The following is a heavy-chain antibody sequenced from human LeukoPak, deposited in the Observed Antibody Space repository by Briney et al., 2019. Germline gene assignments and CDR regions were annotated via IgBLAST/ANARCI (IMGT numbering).Heavy chain of an antibody. V-gene: IGHV1-18*01. CDR2: TSANNGHT. D-gene: IGHD3-22*01. J-gene: IGHJ4*02. Sequence: ASVRVSCKASGYIFTSYGLSWVRQAPGQGLEWMGWTSANNGHTHYAQKFQGRLTITRDISTRTVDMELRSLRSDDTAVYYCARDMRHYRYYESDEYYFNFEYWGQGTLVTVSS. CDR1: GYIFTSYG. CDR3: ARDMRHYRYYESDEYYFNFEY.